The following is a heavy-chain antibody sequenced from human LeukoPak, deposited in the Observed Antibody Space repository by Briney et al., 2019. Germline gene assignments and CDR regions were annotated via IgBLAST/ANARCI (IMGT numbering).Heavy chain of an antibody. V-gene: IGHV4-61*02. Sequence: SDTLSLTYSVSGDSISSGIYYWRWIRQPAGKGLEWIGRIYLNGNTNHNPSLKSRVSLSIDTSRNQFSLKVTSVTAADSGIYSCARERGGYYENWFDPWGQGTRVTVSS. CDR2: IYLNGNT. CDR3: ARERGGYYENWFDP. J-gene: IGHJ5*02. D-gene: IGHD1-26*01. CDR1: GDSISSGIYY.